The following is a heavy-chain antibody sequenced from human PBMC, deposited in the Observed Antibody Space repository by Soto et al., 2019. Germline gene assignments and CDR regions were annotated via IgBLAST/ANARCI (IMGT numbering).Heavy chain of an antibody. CDR1: GYTFTSYH. Sequence: QVQLVQSGAEVKKPGASVKVSCKTSGYTFTSYHISWVRQAPGQGLEWMGWISAYNTNTNYAQKFQGRVTMTTDTVTSTAYMELRRLRSDDTAVYCCARDTPPTDYWGQGTLVTVSS. CDR2: ISAYNTNT. J-gene: IGHJ4*02. CDR3: ARDTPPTDY. V-gene: IGHV1-18*01.